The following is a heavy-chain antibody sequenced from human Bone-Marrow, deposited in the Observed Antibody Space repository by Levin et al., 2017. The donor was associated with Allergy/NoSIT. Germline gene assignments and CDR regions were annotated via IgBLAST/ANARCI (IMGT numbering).Heavy chain of an antibody. CDR2: IRSKTYGGTA. Sequence: TGGSLRLSCTASGFTFADYAMTWVRQAPGKGLEWVGFIRSKTYGGTAEYAASVKGRFSISRDDSKSIAYLQMNSLKTEDTAVYYCTRDRCSNNGCYRAYWGQGTLVTVSS. CDR3: TRDRCSNNGCYRAY. V-gene: IGHV3-49*04. J-gene: IGHJ4*02. D-gene: IGHD2-8*01. CDR1: GFTFADYA.